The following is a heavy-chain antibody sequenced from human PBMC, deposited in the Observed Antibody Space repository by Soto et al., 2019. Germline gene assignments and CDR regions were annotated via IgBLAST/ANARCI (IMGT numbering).Heavy chain of an antibody. CDR2: ISYDGVNK. V-gene: IGHV3-30-3*01. D-gene: IGHD3-10*01. Sequence: PGGSLRLSCAASGFSFSSHAMHWVRQAPGKGLEWVAVISYDGVNKFYADSVKGRFTIARDNSENTLYLQMNSLRAEDAAVYYCARDRYYYGSGSYYISWFDPWGQGTLVTVSS. CDR3: ARDRYYYGSGSYYISWFDP. J-gene: IGHJ5*02. CDR1: GFSFSSHA.